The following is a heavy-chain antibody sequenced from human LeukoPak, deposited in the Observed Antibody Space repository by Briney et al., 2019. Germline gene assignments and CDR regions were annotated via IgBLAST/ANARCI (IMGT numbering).Heavy chain of an antibody. CDR2: ISYDGSNK. V-gene: IGHV3-30*18. J-gene: IGHJ4*02. Sequence: GGSLRLSCAASGFTFSSYGMHWVRQAPGKGLEWVAVISYDGSNKYYADSVKGRFTISRDNSKNTLYLQVNSLRAEDTAVYYCAKWMGYWSWGQGTLVTVSS. D-gene: IGHD6-13*01. CDR3: AKWMGYWS. CDR1: GFTFSSYG.